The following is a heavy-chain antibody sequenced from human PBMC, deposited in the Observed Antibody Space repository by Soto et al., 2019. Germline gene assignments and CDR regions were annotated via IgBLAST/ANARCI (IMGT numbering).Heavy chain of an antibody. Sequence: QVHLVQSGVEVKKPGASVKVSCTASGYNFINYGITWVRQAPGQGLEWMGWSRVHKGNTNYAQKFQGRVNMSTDTSTGTAYMELRSMIPYDTAVYYCVRDLDGSGSYYTDYWGPGTLVIVSS. D-gene: IGHD3-10*01. CDR2: SRVHKGNT. V-gene: IGHV1-18*01. CDR3: VRDLDGSGSYYTDY. J-gene: IGHJ4*02. CDR1: GYNFINYG.